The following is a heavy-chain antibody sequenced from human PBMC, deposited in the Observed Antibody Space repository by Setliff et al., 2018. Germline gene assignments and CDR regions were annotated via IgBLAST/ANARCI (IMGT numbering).Heavy chain of an antibody. CDR2: INPGGLSS. V-gene: IGHV1-46*01. CDR3: ARINFYVSSGYYYAPDY. Sequence: ASVKVSCKTSGYSFTSHYMHWVRQAPGQGLEWMGIINPGGLSSSSTQKFEGRVTMTRDTSTGTAYMELGSLTSDDTAIYYCARINFYVSSGYYYAPDYWGPGTLVTVSS. J-gene: IGHJ4*02. D-gene: IGHD3-22*01. CDR1: GYSFTSHY.